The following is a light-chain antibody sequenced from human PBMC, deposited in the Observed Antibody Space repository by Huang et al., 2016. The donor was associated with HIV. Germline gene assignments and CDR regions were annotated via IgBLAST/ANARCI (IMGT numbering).Light chain of an antibody. CDR1: RSVFFSSNNTNY. Sequence: DIVMTQSPDSLAVSLGERATVNCKSSRSVFFSSNNTNYLAWYQQKPGQPPKLLIYWASTRESGVPDRFSGSGSGTEFTLTISSLQAEDVAVYYCQQYYSNPLTFGGGTKVEIK. CDR3: QQYYSNPLT. V-gene: IGKV4-1*01. J-gene: IGKJ4*01. CDR2: WAS.